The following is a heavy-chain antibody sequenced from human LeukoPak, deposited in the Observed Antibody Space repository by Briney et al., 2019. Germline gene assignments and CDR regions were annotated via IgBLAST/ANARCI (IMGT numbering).Heavy chain of an antibody. Sequence: ASVKVSCKASGYTFTSYDINWVRQATGQGLEWMGWMNPNSGNTGYAQKFQGRLTITRNTSVSTAFMELSSLRSEDTAVYYCAIRGIEDRSLPLSYWGQGTLVTVSS. J-gene: IGHJ4*02. CDR2: MNPNSGNT. CDR1: GYTFTSYD. CDR3: AIRGIEDRSLPLSY. V-gene: IGHV1-8*03. D-gene: IGHD6-13*01.